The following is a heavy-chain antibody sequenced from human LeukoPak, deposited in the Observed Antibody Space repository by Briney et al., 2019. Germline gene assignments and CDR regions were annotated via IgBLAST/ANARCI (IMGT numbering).Heavy chain of an antibody. D-gene: IGHD6-19*01. CDR2: ISSSGSTI. CDR1: GYTFSSYE. J-gene: IGHJ4*02. Sequence: RTGGSLRLSCAASGYTFSSYEMNWVRQAPGKGLEWVSYISSSGSTIYYADSVKGRFTISRDNAKNSLYLQMNSLRAEDTAVYYCARDGSLFLAVAGPLDYWGQGTLVTVSS. V-gene: IGHV3-48*03. CDR3: ARDGSLFLAVAGPLDY.